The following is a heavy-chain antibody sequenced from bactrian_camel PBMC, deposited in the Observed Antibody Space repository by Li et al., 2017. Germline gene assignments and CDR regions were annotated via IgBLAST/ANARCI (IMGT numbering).Heavy chain of an antibody. V-gene: IGHV3S54*01. J-gene: IGHJ4*01. CDR2: VYSVGGDT. Sequence: HVQLVESGGGSVQAGGSLRLSCVVSGSMPSMICLGWVRQAPGKEREGVAHVYSVGGDTYYADSVKGRFTMSQDNAKNTWYLQLNNLEPADTAMYYCAAAVGHASDGCLSGSRSTYNYWGQGTQVTVS. CDR3: AAAVGHASDGCLSGSRSTYNY. CDR1: GSMPSMIC. D-gene: IGHD1*01.